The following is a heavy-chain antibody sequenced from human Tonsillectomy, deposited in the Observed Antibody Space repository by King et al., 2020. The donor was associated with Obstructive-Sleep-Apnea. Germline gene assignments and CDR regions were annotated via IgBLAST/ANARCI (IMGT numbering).Heavy chain of an antibody. CDR3: ARQATLTTDFDY. V-gene: IGHV5-51*01. J-gene: IGHJ4*02. CDR1: GYSFTTYW. D-gene: IGHD4-11*01. Sequence: QLVQSGAEAKKPGESLKISCNGSGYSFTTYWIGGVRQLPGKGLEGMGIIYPVDSDTRYSPSFQAQATISVDKSISTAYLQWSSMMASDNAMYYCARQATLTTDFDYWGQGTLVTVSS. CDR2: IYPVDSDT.